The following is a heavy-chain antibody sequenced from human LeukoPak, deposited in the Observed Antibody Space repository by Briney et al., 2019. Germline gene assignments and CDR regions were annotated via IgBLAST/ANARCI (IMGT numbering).Heavy chain of an antibody. CDR1: GYIFTGYY. D-gene: IGHD2-15*01. Sequence: ASVKVSCKASGYIFTGYYMHWVRQAPGQGLEWMGWINPNSGGTNYAQKFQGRVTMTRDTSISTAYMELSRLRSDDTAVYYCARDRGVDYCSGGSCSHYYYYMDVWGKGTTVTISS. J-gene: IGHJ6*03. V-gene: IGHV1-2*02. CDR3: ARDRGVDYCSGGSCSHYYYYMDV. CDR2: INPNSGGT.